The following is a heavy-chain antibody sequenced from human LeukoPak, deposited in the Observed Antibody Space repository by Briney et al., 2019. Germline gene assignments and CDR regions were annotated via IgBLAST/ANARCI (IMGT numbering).Heavy chain of an antibody. J-gene: IGHJ4*02. CDR3: ARGTYCSGGSCYFGY. V-gene: IGHV3-11*06. CDR1: GFTFSDYY. Sequence: PGGSLRLSCAASGFTFSDYYMSWLRQAPGKGLEWVSYISSSSSYTNYADSVKGRFTISRDNAKNSLYLQMNSRRAEDTAVYYCARGTYCSGGSCYFGYWGQGTLVTVSS. CDR2: ISSSSSYT. D-gene: IGHD2-15*01.